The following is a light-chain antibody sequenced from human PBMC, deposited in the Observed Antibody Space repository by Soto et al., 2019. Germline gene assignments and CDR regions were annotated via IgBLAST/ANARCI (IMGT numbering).Light chain of an antibody. J-gene: IGKJ2*01. CDR2: GAS. Sequence: EIVLTQSPGTLSLSPGERATLSCRASQSVSSNYLAWYQQKPGQAPRLLIYGASGRATGIPDRFSGSGSGTDFTLTISRLEPEDFAVFYCQQYGSSPYTFGQGTKREIK. CDR3: QQYGSSPYT. CDR1: QSVSSNY. V-gene: IGKV3-20*01.